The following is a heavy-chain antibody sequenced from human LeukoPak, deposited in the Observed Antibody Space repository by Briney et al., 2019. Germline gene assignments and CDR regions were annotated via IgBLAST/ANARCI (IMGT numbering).Heavy chain of an antibody. CDR1: GYTFTGYY. CDR2: INPNSGGI. D-gene: IGHD2-2*01. Sequence: ASVKVSCKASGYTFTGYYMHWVRQAPGQGLEWMGWINPNSGGINYAQKFQGRVTMTRDTSISTAYMELSRLRSDDTAVYYCARDYQLLGKNWFDPWGQGTLVTVSS. CDR3: ARDYQLLGKNWFDP. J-gene: IGHJ5*02. V-gene: IGHV1-2*02.